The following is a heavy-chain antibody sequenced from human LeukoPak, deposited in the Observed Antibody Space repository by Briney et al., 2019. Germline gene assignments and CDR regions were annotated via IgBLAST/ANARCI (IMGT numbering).Heavy chain of an antibody. CDR1: GFTFSNYG. J-gene: IGHJ4*02. CDR3: AKERASRLPFDY. CDR2: ISASGGNT. V-gene: IGHV3-23*01. D-gene: IGHD6-25*01. Sequence: GGSLRLSCAASGFTFSNYGMNWVRQAPGKGLEWVTAISASGGNTYCADSVKGRFTISRDNAKDTLYLQMNSLRAEDTALYYCAKERASRLPFDYWGQGTLVTVSS.